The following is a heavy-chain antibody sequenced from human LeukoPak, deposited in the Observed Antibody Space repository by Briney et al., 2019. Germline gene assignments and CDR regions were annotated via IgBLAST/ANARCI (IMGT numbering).Heavy chain of an antibody. J-gene: IGHJ4*02. D-gene: IGHD6-19*01. CDR3: ARGLNSGWFDFDS. V-gene: IGHV1-8*01. Sequence: ASVKVSCKASGYTFTSYDINWVRQATGQGLEWMGWMNPNSGNTGYTQTFQGRVTMTRNTSISTAYMELSSLKSEDTAVYYCARGLNSGWFDFDSWGQGTLVTVSS. CDR1: GYTFTSYD. CDR2: MNPNSGNT.